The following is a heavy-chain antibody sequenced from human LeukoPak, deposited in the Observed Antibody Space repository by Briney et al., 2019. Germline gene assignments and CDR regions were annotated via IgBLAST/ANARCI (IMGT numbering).Heavy chain of an antibody. Sequence: GGSLRLSCAASGFTVSSNYMSWVRQAPGKGVEGVSVIYSGGSTYYADSVKGRFTISRDNSKNTLYLQMNSLRVEDTAVYYCARGEKLAAAGLIWFDPRGQGTLVTVSS. CDR1: GFTVSSNY. CDR3: ARGEKLAAAGLIWFDP. D-gene: IGHD6-13*01. CDR2: IYSGGST. J-gene: IGHJ5*02. V-gene: IGHV3-53*05.